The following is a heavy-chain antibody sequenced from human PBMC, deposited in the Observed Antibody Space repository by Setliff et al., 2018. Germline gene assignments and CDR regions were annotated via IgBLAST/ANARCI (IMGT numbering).Heavy chain of an antibody. CDR1: GGSISSSSYY. Sequence: SETLSLTCTVSGGSISSSSYYWGWIRQPPGKGLEWIGSIYYSGSTYYNPSLKSRVTISVDTSKNQFSLKLSSVTAADTAAYCCARRETYYNFWSGYYAYWGQGTLVTVSS. V-gene: IGHV4-39*07. J-gene: IGHJ4*02. CDR2: IYYSGST. CDR3: ARRETYYNFWSGYYAY. D-gene: IGHD3-3*01.